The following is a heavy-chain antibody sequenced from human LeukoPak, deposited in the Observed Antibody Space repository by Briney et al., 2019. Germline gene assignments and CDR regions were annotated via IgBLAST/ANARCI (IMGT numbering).Heavy chain of an antibody. CDR3: ARAPFWITMVRGAWLDP. D-gene: IGHD3-10*01. J-gene: IGHJ5*02. CDR2: INHSGST. Sequence: PSETLSLTCAVYGGSFSGYYWSWIRQPPGKGLEWIGEINHSGSTNYNPSLKSRVTISVDTSKNQFSLKLSSVTAADTAVYYCARAPFWITMVRGAWLDPWGQGTLVTVSS. V-gene: IGHV4-34*01. CDR1: GGSFSGYY.